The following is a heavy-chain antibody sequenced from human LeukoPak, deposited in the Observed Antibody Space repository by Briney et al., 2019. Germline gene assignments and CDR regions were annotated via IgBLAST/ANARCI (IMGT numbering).Heavy chain of an antibody. D-gene: IGHD5-18*01. CDR2: INSDGSST. CDR1: GFTFSSYA. V-gene: IGHV3-74*01. Sequence: TGGSLRLSCAASGFTFSSYAMSWVRQAPGKGLVWVSRINSDGSSTSYADSVKGRFTISRDNAKNTLYLQMNSLRAEDTAVYYCARDFGTNSYGSYFDYWGQGTLVTVSS. J-gene: IGHJ4*02. CDR3: ARDFGTNSYGSYFDY.